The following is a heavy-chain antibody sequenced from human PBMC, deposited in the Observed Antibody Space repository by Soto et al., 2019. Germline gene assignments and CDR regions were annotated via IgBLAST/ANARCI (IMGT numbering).Heavy chain of an antibody. Sequence: EVQLVESGGGLVQPGGSLRLSCAASGFTFSSYEMNWVRQAPGKGLEWVSYISSSGSTIYYADSVKGRFTISRDNAKKSLYLQMNSLRAEDTAVYYCARDYDDYGMDVWGQGTTVTVSS. D-gene: IGHD3-3*01. J-gene: IGHJ6*02. CDR3: ARDYDDYGMDV. V-gene: IGHV3-48*03. CDR1: GFTFSSYE. CDR2: ISSSGSTI.